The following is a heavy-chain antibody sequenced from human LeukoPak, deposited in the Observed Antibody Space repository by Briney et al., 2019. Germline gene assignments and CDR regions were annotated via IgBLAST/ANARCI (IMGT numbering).Heavy chain of an antibody. CDR3: ARDSVAGPTRAFDI. CDR2: IYYGGSA. J-gene: IGHJ3*02. D-gene: IGHD6-19*01. Sequence: SETLSLTCTVSGGSISSSSYYWGWIRQPPGKGLEWIGSIYYGGSAYYNPSLKSRVTISVDTSKNHFSLKLSSVTAADTAVYYCARDSVAGPTRAFDIWGQGTMVTVSS. V-gene: IGHV4-39*02. CDR1: GGSISSSSYY.